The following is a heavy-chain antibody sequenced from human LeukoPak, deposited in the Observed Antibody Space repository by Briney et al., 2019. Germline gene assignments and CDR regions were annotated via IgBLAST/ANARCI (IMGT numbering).Heavy chain of an antibody. CDR1: GFTFSRYW. J-gene: IGHJ6*02. CDR3: ASEEGGLDV. Sequence: PGGFLRLSCAASGFTFSRYWMHWVRQAPGKGLVWVSRIKTDGTYTSYADSVKGRFTISRDNAKSTLYLQMNALRGEDTAVYYCASEEGGLDVWGQGTTVTVSS. CDR2: IKTDGTYT. V-gene: IGHV3-74*01.